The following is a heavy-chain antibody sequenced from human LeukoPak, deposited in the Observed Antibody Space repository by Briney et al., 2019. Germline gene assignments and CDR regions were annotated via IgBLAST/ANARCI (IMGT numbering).Heavy chain of an antibody. CDR1: GFTFSSCE. CDR2: ISSSGSTM. CDR3: ASSSWYALDY. D-gene: IGHD6-13*01. V-gene: IGHV3-48*03. Sequence: PGGSLRLSCAASGFTFSSCEMNWVRQAPGKGLEWISYISSSGSTMYYADSVKGRFTISRDNAKNSLYLQMNSLRAEDTAIYYCASSSWYALDYWGQGTLVTVSS. J-gene: IGHJ4*02.